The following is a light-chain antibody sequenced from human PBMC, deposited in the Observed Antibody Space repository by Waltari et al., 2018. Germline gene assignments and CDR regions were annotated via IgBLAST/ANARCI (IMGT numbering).Light chain of an antibody. J-gene: IGKJ1*01. Sequence: DIVMTQSPATLSVSPGERATLSCRASHSIGSNLAWYQHKPGQAPRFLIYGASTRATGIPARFSGSGSGTEFTLTISSLQSADFAVYYCQQYNNWPETFGQGTKVEIK. CDR3: QQYNNWPET. CDR2: GAS. CDR1: HSIGSN. V-gene: IGKV3-15*01.